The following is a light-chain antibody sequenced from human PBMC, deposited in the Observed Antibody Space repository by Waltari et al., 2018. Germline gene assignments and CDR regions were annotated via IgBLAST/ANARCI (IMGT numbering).Light chain of an antibody. CDR1: SIGSKS. CDR3: QGWDGNNDVGV. V-gene: IGLV3-21*04. J-gene: IGLJ3*02. CDR2: YDS. Sequence: SYVLTQPPSVSVAPGETASVTCGGDSIGSKSVHWYQQKPGQAPVLVIYYDSDRPSGIPERFYGSNSGDTATLTLNRVEVGDEADYYCQGWDGNNDVGVFGGGTKLTVL.